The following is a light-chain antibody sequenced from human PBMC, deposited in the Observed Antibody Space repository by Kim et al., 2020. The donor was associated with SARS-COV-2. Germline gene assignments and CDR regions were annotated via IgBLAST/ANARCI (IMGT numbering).Light chain of an antibody. J-gene: IGKJ3*01. Sequence: IQLTQSPSSLSASVGDRVTITCRASQGISSYLAWYQQKPGKAPKLLIYDASTLQSGVPSRFSGRGSGTDFTLTISSLQPEDFATYYCKQINSPRTFGPGTKVEIK. CDR2: DAS. V-gene: IGKV1-9*01. CDR1: QGISSY. CDR3: KQINSPRT.